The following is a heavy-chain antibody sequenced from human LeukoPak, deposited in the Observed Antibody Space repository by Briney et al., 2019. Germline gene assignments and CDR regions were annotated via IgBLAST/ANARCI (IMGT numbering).Heavy chain of an antibody. CDR2: INPNSGGT. CDR1: GYTFTGYY. CDR3: ARSPPMIVVVPFDY. Sequence: ASVKVSCKASGYTFTGYYMHWVRQAPGQGLEWMGWINPNSGGTNYAQKLQGRVAMTTDTSTSTAYMELRSLRSDDTAVYYCARSPPMIVVVPFDYWGQGTLVTVSS. V-gene: IGHV1-2*02. D-gene: IGHD3-22*01. J-gene: IGHJ4*02.